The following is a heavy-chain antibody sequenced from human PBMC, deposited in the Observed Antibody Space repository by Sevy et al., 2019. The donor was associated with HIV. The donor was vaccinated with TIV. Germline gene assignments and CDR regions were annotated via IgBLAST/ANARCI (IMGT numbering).Heavy chain of an antibody. J-gene: IGHJ6*02. CDR1: GYSFTSYW. D-gene: IGHD6-6*01. CDR2: IYPGDSDT. CDR3: ARISSSPRAYYYYFGMDV. Sequence: GESLKISCKGSGYSFTSYWIGWVRQMPGKGLEWMGIIYPGDSDTRYSPSFQGQVTISADKSISTAYLQWSSLKASDTAMYYCARISSSPRAYYYYFGMDVWGQGTTVTVSS. V-gene: IGHV5-51*01.